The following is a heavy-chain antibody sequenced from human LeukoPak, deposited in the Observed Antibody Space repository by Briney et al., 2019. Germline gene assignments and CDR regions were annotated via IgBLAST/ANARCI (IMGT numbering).Heavy chain of an antibody. CDR3: AREGDYDSSGYPYFDY. CDR2: IIPIFGTA. J-gene: IGHJ4*02. D-gene: IGHD3-22*01. Sequence: ASVKVSCKASGGTFSSYAISWVRQAPGQGLEWMGGIIPIFGTANYAQKFQGRVTITTDESTSTAYMELSSLRSEDTAVYYCAREGDYDSSGYPYFDYWGQGTLVTVSS. V-gene: IGHV1-69*05. CDR1: GGTFSSYA.